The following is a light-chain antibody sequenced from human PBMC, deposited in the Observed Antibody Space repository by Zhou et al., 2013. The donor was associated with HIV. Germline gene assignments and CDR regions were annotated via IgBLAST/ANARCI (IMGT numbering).Light chain of an antibody. Sequence: EVVLTQSPATLSLSPGERATLSCRASQSVSTQLAWYQQRPGQPPRLLIYDASKGATGIPARFSGSGSGTDSSLTISSLEPGDFAIYYCQQRYNWLTFGGGTTVDDQT. V-gene: IGKV3-11*01. CDR2: DAS. J-gene: IGKJ4*01. CDR3: QQRYNWLT. CDR1: QSVSTQ.